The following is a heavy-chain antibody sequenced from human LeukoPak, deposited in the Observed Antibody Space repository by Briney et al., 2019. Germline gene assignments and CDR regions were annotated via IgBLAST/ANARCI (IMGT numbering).Heavy chain of an antibody. D-gene: IGHD3-16*02. J-gene: IGHJ4*02. CDR2: ISYDGSNK. V-gene: IGHV3-30*03. CDR1: GFTFSSYS. CDR3: AREAYVWGSYRYYFDY. Sequence: GGSLRLSCVGSGFTFSSYSMNWVRQAPGKGLEWVAVISYDGSNKYYADSVKGRFTISRDNSKNTLYLQMNSLRAEDTAVYYCAREAYVWGSYRYYFDYWGQGTLVTVSS.